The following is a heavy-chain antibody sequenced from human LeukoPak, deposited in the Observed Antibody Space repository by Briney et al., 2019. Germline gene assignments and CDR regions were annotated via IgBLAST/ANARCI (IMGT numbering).Heavy chain of an antibody. Sequence: SETLSLTCTVSGGSISSGGYYWSWIRQPPGKGLEWIGYIYHSGSTYYNPSLKSRVTISVDRSKNQFSLKLSSVTAADTAVYYCASRRYYDSSGYPNWFDPWGQGTLVTVSS. CDR3: ASRRYYDSSGYPNWFDP. J-gene: IGHJ5*02. CDR1: GGSISSGGYY. D-gene: IGHD3-22*01. CDR2: IYHSGST. V-gene: IGHV4-30-2*01.